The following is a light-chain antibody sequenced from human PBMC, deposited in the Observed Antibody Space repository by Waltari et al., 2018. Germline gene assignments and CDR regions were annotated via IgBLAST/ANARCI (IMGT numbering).Light chain of an antibody. CDR1: GSNIGAGYD. Sequence: QSVLTQPPSVSGAPGQRVTISCTGSGSNIGAGYDVHWYHQVPRTAPKLLISGSTSRPLGVPYRFFGSTSGTSASRTITGLQVEDEGDYYCQSYDTSLSVVFGGGTKLTVL. CDR2: GST. CDR3: QSYDTSLSVV. V-gene: IGLV1-40*01. J-gene: IGLJ3*02.